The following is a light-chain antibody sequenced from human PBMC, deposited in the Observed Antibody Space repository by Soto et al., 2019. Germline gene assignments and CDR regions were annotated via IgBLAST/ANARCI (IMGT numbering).Light chain of an antibody. V-gene: IGLV3-21*04. J-gene: IGLJ1*01. CDR1: NIGSKS. Sequence: SYELTQPPSVSVAPGKTARITCGGNNIGSKSVHWYQQKPGQAPVLVIYYDSDRPSGIPERFSGSNSGNTATLTISRVEAGDEADYYCQVWDSIDHHHVFGTGTKLTVL. CDR2: YDS. CDR3: QVWDSIDHHHV.